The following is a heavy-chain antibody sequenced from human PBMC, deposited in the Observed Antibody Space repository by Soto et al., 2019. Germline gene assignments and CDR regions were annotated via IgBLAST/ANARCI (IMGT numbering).Heavy chain of an antibody. V-gene: IGHV2-5*02. J-gene: IGHJ5*02. Sequence: QITLKESGPTLVKPTQTLTLTCTFSGFSLNTNGVGVSWIRQPPGKALEWLALIYWDDDKRYSPSLQSRLTITKDTSKNQVVLTMTNMDPVDTATYYCAHRRSDSSSSFFNWFDPWGQGTLVTVSS. D-gene: IGHD6-6*01. CDR1: GFSLNTNGVG. CDR2: IYWDDDK. CDR3: AHRRSDSSSSFFNWFDP.